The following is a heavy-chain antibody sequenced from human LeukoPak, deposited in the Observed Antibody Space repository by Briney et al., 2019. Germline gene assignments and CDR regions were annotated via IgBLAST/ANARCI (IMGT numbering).Heavy chain of an antibody. Sequence: GGSLRLSCAASGFTFSSYSMNWVRQAPGKGLEWVSYISSSSSTIYYADSVKGRFTISRDNAKNSLYLQMNSLRDEDTAVYYCARLPRLRVTDILDYWGQGTLVTVSS. V-gene: IGHV3-48*02. J-gene: IGHJ4*02. D-gene: IGHD2-21*02. CDR1: GFTFSSYS. CDR3: ARLPRLRVTDILDY. CDR2: ISSSSSTI.